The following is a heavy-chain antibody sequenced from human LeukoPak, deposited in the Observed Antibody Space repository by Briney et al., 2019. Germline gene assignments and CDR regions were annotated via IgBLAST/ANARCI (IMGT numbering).Heavy chain of an antibody. D-gene: IGHD2-8*01. J-gene: IGHJ4*02. V-gene: IGHV4-39*07. Sequence: PSETLSLTCTVPGGSISSSSFYWAAIRQPPGKGLGWIGSIYYSGTTYYNPSLKSRVTISVDTSKSHFSLKLSSVTAADTAVYYCAGLYCTNGVCHFDYWGQGTLVTVSS. CDR3: AGLYCTNGVCHFDY. CDR1: GGSISSSSFY. CDR2: IYYSGTT.